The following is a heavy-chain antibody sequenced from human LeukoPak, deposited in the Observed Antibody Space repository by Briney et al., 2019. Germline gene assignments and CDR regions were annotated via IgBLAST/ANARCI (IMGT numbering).Heavy chain of an antibody. V-gene: IGHV4-39*01. D-gene: IGHD1-20*01. J-gene: IGHJ3*02. CDR3: ARHRSNWPSDAFDI. Sequence: SETLSLTCTVSGGSISSSSYYWGWIRQPPGKGLEWIGSLYYSGSTYYNPSLKSRVTISVDTSKNKFSLKVNSVTAADTTVYYCARHRSNWPSDAFDIWGQGTMVTASS. CDR2: LYYSGST. CDR1: GGSISSSSYY.